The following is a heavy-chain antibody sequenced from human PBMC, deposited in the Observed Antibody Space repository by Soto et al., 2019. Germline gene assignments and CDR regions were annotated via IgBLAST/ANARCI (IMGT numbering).Heavy chain of an antibody. CDR1: GGSFSGYY. CDR2: INHSGST. Sequence: SETLSLTCAVYGGSFSGYYWSWIRQPPGKGLEWIGEINHSGSTNYNPSLKSRVTISVDTSKNQFSLKLSSVTAADTAVYYCARSSRDIVLMVYAMSSGPFDYWGQGTLVTVSS. J-gene: IGHJ4*02. D-gene: IGHD2-8*01. CDR3: ARSSRDIVLMVYAMSSGPFDY. V-gene: IGHV4-34*01.